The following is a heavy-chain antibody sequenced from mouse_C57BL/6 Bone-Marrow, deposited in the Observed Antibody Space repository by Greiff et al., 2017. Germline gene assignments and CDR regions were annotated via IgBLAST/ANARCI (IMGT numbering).Heavy chain of an antibody. V-gene: IGHV5-6*02. CDR2: ISSGGSYT. J-gene: IGHJ3*01. CDR3: ARQDYYGSSYSWFAY. CDR1: GFTFSSSG. Sequence: EVKLVESGGDLVKPGGSLKLSCAASGFTFSSSGMSWVRQTPDKRLEWVATISSGGSYTYYPDSVKGRFSISRDNAKNTLYLQMSSLKSEDTAMYYCARQDYYGSSYSWFAYWGQGTLVTVSA. D-gene: IGHD1-1*01.